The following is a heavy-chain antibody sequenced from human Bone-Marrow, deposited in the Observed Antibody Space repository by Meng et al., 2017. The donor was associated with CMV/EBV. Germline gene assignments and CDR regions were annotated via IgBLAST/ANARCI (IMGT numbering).Heavy chain of an antibody. J-gene: IGHJ6*02. V-gene: IGHV3-30*03. D-gene: IGHD3-10*01. CDR2: ISYDGSNK. CDR1: GFTFSSYS. CDR3: ARGGPRVPYYGMDV. Sequence: GESLKISCAASGFTFSSYSMNWVRQAPGKGLEWVAVISYDGSNKYYADSVKGRFTISRDNSKNTLYLQMNSLRAEDTAVYYCARGGPRVPYYGMDVWGQGTTVTVSS.